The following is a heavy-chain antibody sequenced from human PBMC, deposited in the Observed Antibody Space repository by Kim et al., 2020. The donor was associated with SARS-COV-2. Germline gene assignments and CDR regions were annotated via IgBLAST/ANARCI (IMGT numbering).Heavy chain of an antibody. D-gene: IGHD5-12*01. CDR2: IYYSGST. J-gene: IGHJ5*02. CDR3: AASLEMATMGGVWDNWFDP. V-gene: IGHV4-39*01. CDR1: GGSISSSSYY. Sequence: SETLSLTCTVSGGSISSSSYYWGWIRQPPGKGLEWIGSIYYSGSTYYNPSLKSRVTISVDTSKNQFSLKLSSVTAADTAVYYCAASLEMATMGGVWDNWFDPWGQGTLVTVSS.